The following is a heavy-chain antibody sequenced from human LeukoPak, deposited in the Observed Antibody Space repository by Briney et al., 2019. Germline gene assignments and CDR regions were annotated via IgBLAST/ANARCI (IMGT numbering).Heavy chain of an antibody. CDR3: ARSVGSGSYFDY. V-gene: IGHV4-61*01. CDR2: IYYSGSA. J-gene: IGHJ4*02. D-gene: IGHD3-10*01. CDR1: GGSISSGSYY. Sequence: SETLSLTCTVSGGSISSGSYYWSWIRQPPGKGLEWIGYIYYSGSAKYNPSLKSRATLSIDTSKNQFSLKLTSVTAADTALYYCARSVGSGSYFDYWGQGILVTVSS.